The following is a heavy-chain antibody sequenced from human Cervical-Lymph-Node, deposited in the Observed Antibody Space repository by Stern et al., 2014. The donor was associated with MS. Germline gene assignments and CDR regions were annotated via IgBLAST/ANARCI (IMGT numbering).Heavy chain of an antibody. CDR3: ARGLPNF. J-gene: IGHJ4*02. CDR2: ISRNESVI. Sequence: QVQLVESGGDLVKPGGSLRLSCAASGFNLSAYYMTWIRQAPGKGLDWLSYISRNESVISFADSVKGRFIISRDNAKQSLYLQMNRLRAEDTAVYYCARGLPNFWGQGSLVTVSP. CDR1: GFNLSAYY. V-gene: IGHV3-11*01.